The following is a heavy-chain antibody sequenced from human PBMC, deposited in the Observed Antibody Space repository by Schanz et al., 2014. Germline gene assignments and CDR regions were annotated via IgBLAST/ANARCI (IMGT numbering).Heavy chain of an antibody. D-gene: IGHD4-17*01. CDR1: GYTFTSYD. Sequence: QVQLVQSGAEVKKPGASVTVSCKASGYTFTSYDINWVRQATGQGLEWMGWMNSKTGNTGYAQNFQGRVPMTRDTSLKTAYMEMTDLKFEDAVLYYCAIHYGDRPLWGQGTLIAVSS. J-gene: IGHJ4*02. CDR2: MNSKTGNT. V-gene: IGHV1-8*01. CDR3: AIHYGDRPL.